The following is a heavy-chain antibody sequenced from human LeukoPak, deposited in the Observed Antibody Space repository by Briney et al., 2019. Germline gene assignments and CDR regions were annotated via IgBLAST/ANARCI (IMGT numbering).Heavy chain of an antibody. CDR1: GGSFSGYY. Sequence: SETLSLTCAVYGGSFSGYYWSWIRQPPGKGLEWIGEINHSGSTNYNPSLKSRVTISVDTSKNQFSLKLSSVTAADTAVYYCARGRVGGNGYWDYYYGMDVWGQGTTVTVS. J-gene: IGHJ6*02. D-gene: IGHD4-23*01. V-gene: IGHV4-34*01. CDR3: ARGRVGGNGYWDYYYGMDV. CDR2: INHSGST.